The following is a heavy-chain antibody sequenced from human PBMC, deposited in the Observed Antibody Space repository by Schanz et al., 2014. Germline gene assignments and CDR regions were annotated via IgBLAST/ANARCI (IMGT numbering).Heavy chain of an antibody. CDR3: AKDDDRVAAKLPLGY. Sequence: QVQLQESGPGLVKPSETLSLTCTVSGVSITSHIWWTWVRQPPGKGPEWIGEIYHSGSANYNPSLKSRLTLSVDKSKNQFSLRLSSVTAADTAVYYCAKDDDRVAAKLPLGYWGQGTLVTVSA. J-gene: IGHJ4*02. V-gene: IGHV4-4*02. CDR2: IYHSGSA. CDR1: GVSITSHIW. D-gene: IGHD5-12*01.